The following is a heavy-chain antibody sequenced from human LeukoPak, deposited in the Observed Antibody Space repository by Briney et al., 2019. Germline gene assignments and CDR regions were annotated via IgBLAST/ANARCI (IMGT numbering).Heavy chain of an antibody. Sequence: SETLSLTCTVSGGSISSGSYYWSWIRQPAGKGLEWIGRIYTSGSTYYNPSLKSRVTISVDTSKNQFSLKLSSVTAADTAVYYCVGLEWLLYRFDYWGQGTLVTVSS. J-gene: IGHJ4*02. CDR1: GGSISSGSYY. V-gene: IGHV4-61*02. CDR2: IYTSGST. D-gene: IGHD3-3*01. CDR3: VGLEWLLYRFDY.